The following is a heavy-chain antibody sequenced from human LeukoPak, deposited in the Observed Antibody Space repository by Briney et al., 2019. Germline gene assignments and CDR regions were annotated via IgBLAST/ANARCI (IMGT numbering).Heavy chain of an antibody. J-gene: IGHJ4*02. Sequence: ASVKVSCKASGGTFSSYAISWVRQAPGQGLEWMGGIIPIFGTANYAQKFQGRVTMTEDTSTDTAYMELSSLRSEDTAVYYCATVFVPAAGTPIPFDYWGQGTLVTVSS. CDR3: ATVFVPAAGTPIPFDY. CDR2: IIPIFGTA. V-gene: IGHV1-69*06. D-gene: IGHD6-13*01. CDR1: GGTFSSYA.